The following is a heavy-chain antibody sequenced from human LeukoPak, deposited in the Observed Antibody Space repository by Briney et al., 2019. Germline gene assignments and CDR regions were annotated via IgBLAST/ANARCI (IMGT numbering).Heavy chain of an antibody. V-gene: IGHV3-30*10. CDR3: ASGSYHEH. Sequence: QPGGSLRLSCAASGFNFSASAMHWVRQAPGKGLEWVAVMSYDGTYKHYTDSVKGRFTISRDNSRNTVSLQMSSLRAEDTAVYYCASGSYHEHWGQGTLVTVSS. D-gene: IGHD3-10*01. CDR2: MSYDGTYK. J-gene: IGHJ4*02. CDR1: GFNFSASA.